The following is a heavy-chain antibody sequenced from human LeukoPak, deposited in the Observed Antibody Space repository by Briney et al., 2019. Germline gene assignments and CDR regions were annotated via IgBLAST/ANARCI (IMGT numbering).Heavy chain of an antibody. V-gene: IGHV3-21*01. CDR3: ARDAPDCTSNSCYPYYFDY. D-gene: IGHD2-2*01. J-gene: IGHJ4*02. CDR1: GFTFSSYS. Sequence: PGGSLRLSCAASGFTFSSYSMNWVRQAPGKGLEWVSSISSSSSYISSADSVRGRFTIFRDNAKSSVYLQMNSLRAEDTAVYYCARDAPDCTSNSCYPYYFDYWGQGTLVTVSS. CDR2: ISSSSSYI.